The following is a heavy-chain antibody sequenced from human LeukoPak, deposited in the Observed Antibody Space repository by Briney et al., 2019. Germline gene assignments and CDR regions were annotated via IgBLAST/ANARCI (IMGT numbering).Heavy chain of an antibody. V-gene: IGHV3-23*01. D-gene: IGHD3-3*01. CDR2: ISGSGGST. J-gene: IGHJ6*03. Sequence: GGSLRLSCAASGFTFSSYAMSWVRQAPGKGLEWISAISGSGGSTYYADSVKGRFTISRDNSKNTLYLQMNSLRAEDTAVYYCAKEGRGSIFGVVIYYYYYRDVGGKGTTVTVSS. CDR1: GFTFSSYA. CDR3: AKEGRGSIFGVVIYYYYYRDV.